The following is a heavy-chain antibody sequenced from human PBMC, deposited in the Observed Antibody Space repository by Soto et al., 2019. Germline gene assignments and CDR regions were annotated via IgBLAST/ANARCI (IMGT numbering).Heavy chain of an antibody. J-gene: IGHJ4*02. Sequence: QVQLVQSGAEVKKPGASVKVSCKVSGYTLTELSMHWVRQAPGKGLEWMGGFDPEDGETIYAQKFQGRVTMTEDTAXDXDYMELSSLRSEDTAVYYCATSKYSSGWYLGESFDYWGQGTLVTVSS. V-gene: IGHV1-24*01. D-gene: IGHD6-19*01. CDR1: GYTLTELS. CDR2: FDPEDGET. CDR3: ATSKYSSGWYLGESFDY.